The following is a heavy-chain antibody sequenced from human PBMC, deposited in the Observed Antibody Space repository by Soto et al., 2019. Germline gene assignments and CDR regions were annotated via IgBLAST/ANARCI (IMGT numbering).Heavy chain of an antibody. V-gene: IGHV4-34*01. CDR1: GGSFSGYY. Sequence: SETLSLTCAVYGGSFSGYYWSWIRQPPGKGLEWIGEINHSGSTNYNPPLKSRVTISVDTSKNQFSLKLSSVTAADTAVYYCARLKRGSGSYSYYYYYMDVWGKGTTVTVS. J-gene: IGHJ6*03. CDR2: INHSGST. CDR3: ARLKRGSGSYSYYYYYMDV. D-gene: IGHD3-10*01.